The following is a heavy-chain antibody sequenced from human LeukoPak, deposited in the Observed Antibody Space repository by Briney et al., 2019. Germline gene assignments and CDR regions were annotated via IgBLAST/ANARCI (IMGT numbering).Heavy chain of an antibody. CDR1: GFTFSSYD. CDR2: IGAAGDT. J-gene: IGHJ3*02. Sequence: QTGGSLRLSCAASGFTFSSYDMHWVRQATGKGLEWVSAIGAAGDTYYPGSVKGRFTISRENAKNSLYLQMNSLRAGDTAVYYCARGLAWAFDIWGQGTMVTVSS. V-gene: IGHV3-13*01. CDR3: ARGLAWAFDI.